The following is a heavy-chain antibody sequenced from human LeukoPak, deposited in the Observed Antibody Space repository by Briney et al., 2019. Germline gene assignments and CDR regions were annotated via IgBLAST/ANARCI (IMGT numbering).Heavy chain of an antibody. CDR3: ARVGVVIPSWFDP. D-gene: IGHD3-3*01. CDR1: GYTFTSYA. J-gene: IGHJ5*02. Sequence: GASVKVSCKASGYTFTSYAMRWVRQAPGQRLEWMGWINAGNGNTKYSQKFQGRVTITRDTSASTAYMELSSLRSEDTAVYYCARVGVVIPSWFDPWGQGTLVTVSS. V-gene: IGHV1-3*01. CDR2: INAGNGNT.